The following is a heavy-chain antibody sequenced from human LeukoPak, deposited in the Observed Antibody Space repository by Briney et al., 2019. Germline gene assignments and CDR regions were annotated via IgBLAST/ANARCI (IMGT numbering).Heavy chain of an antibody. Sequence: GGSLRLSCAASGFTVSSNFMSWVRQAPGKGLEWVSVIYSGGSTYYADSVKGRFTISRDNSKDTLYLQMNSLRVEDTAVYYCALGLVTDYWGQGTLVTVSS. CDR2: IYSGGST. D-gene: IGHD3-9*01. CDR3: ALGLVTDY. V-gene: IGHV3-66*01. CDR1: GFTVSSNF. J-gene: IGHJ4*02.